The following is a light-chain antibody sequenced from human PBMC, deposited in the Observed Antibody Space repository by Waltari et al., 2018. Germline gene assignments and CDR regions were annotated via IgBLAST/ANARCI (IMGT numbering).Light chain of an antibody. CDR1: QSVSRT. J-gene: IGKJ1*01. CDR3: QKYWTLPAT. CDR2: DAS. Sequence: EIVLTQSPGTMSLSPGERATLSCRASQSVSRTLAWYQQKPGQAPRLLIYDASSRAAGIPDMFSGSGSGTDFSLTISRLEPEDFVVYYCQKYWTLPATFGQGTKVEI. V-gene: IGKV3-20*01.